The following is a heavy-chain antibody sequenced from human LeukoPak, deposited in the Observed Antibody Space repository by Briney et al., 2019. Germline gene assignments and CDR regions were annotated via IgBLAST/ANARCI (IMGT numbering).Heavy chain of an antibody. V-gene: IGHV4-34*01. Sequence: SETLSLTCAVYGGSFSGYYWSWIRQPPGKGLEWIGEVNHSGSTNYNPSLKSRVTISVDTSKNQFSLKLSSVTAADTALYYCARGKGGKSQPILDYWGREPWSPSPQ. CDR2: VNHSGST. CDR1: GGSFSGYY. D-gene: IGHD4-23*01. CDR3: ARGKGGKSQPILDY. J-gene: IGHJ4*02.